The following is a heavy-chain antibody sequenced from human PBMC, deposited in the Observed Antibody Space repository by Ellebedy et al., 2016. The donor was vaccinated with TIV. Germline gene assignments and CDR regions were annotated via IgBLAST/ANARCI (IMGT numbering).Heavy chain of an antibody. J-gene: IGHJ4*02. CDR3: ARDMGAVVVSATAIKY. V-gene: IGHV1-46*01. D-gene: IGHD2-15*01. CDR2: INPSGGTT. Sequence: AASVKVSCKTSGYTFTSYYMHWVRQAPGQGLEWMGIINPSGGTTSYAQKLQGRVTMTRDTSTSTVYMELSSLRSEDTAVYYCARDMGAVVVSATAIKYWGQGTQVTVSS. CDR1: GYTFTSYY.